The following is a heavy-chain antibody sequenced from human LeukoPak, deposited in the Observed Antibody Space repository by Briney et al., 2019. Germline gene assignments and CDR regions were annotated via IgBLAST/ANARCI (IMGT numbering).Heavy chain of an antibody. J-gene: IGHJ5*02. Sequence: GESLKISCKGSGYSFTSYWIGWVRQMPGKGLEWMGIIYPGDSDTRYGPSFQGQVTISADKSISTGYLQWSSLKASDTAMYYCARQYNWNDDSGYNWFDPWGQGTLVTVSS. V-gene: IGHV5-51*01. CDR2: IYPGDSDT. D-gene: IGHD1-1*01. CDR1: GYSFTSYW. CDR3: ARQYNWNDDSGYNWFDP.